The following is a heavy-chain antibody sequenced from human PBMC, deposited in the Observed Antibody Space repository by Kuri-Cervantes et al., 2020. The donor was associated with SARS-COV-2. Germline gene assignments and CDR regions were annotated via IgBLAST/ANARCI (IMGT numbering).Heavy chain of an antibody. V-gene: IGHV3-30*05. J-gene: IGHJ4*02. CDR3: ARGPSGDYDLDY. D-gene: IGHD4-17*01. Sequence: LSLTCAASGFTFSSYGMHWVRQAPGKGLEWVAVISYDGSNKYYADSVKGRFTISRDNSKNTLYLQMNSLRAEGTAVYYCARGPSGDYDLDYWGQGTLVTVSS. CDR1: GFTFSSYG. CDR2: ISYDGSNK.